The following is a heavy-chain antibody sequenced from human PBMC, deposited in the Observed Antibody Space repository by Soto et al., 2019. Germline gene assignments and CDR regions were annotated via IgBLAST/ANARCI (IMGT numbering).Heavy chain of an antibody. CDR3: ARGDIVVVPAAIREVWFDP. J-gene: IGHJ5*02. Sequence: LSLTCAVSGYSSSSVYYWGWIRQPPGKGLEWIGSIYHSGSTYYNPSLKSRVTISVDTSKNQFSLKLSSVTAADTAVYYCARGDIVVVPAAIREVWFDPWGQGTLVTVSS. CDR1: GYSSSSVYY. CDR2: IYHSGST. V-gene: IGHV4-38-2*01. D-gene: IGHD2-2*02.